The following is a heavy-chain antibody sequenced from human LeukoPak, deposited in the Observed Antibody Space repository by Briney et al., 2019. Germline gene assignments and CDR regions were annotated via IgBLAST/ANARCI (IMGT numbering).Heavy chain of an antibody. V-gene: IGHV3-74*01. CDR3: ASDVGYKFDY. J-gene: IGHJ4*02. D-gene: IGHD5-24*01. Sequence: GGSLRLSCAASGFTFSRDSMHWVRQSPGKGLVWLSRINPDGSTTNCADSVKGRFTISRDNAKNTLYLQMNSLRDEDTAVYYCASDVGYKFDYWGQGTLVTFSS. CDR1: GFTFSRDS. CDR2: INPDGSTT.